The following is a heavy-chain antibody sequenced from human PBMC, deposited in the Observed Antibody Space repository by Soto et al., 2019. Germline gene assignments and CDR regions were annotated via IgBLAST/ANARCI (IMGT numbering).Heavy chain of an antibody. CDR3: ARVSYYYYGMDV. J-gene: IGHJ6*02. Sequence: GASLKVSCKASGYTFTSYDINWVRQATGQGLEWMGWMNPNSGNTGYAQKFQGRVTMTRNTSISTAYMELSSLRSEDTAVYYCARVSYYYYGMDVWGQGTTVTVSS. V-gene: IGHV1-8*01. CDR2: MNPNSGNT. CDR1: GYTFTSYD.